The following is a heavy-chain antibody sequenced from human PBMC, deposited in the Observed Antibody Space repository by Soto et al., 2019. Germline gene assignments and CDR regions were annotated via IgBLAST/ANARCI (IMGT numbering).Heavy chain of an antibody. CDR1: GDSVSTNSAA. J-gene: IGHJ4*02. CDR2: TYYRSKWYN. D-gene: IGHD1-26*01. V-gene: IGHV6-1*01. Sequence: HTLSLTCAISGDSVSTNSAAWHCIRQSPSSSLEWLGRTYYRSKWYNDYAVPVKSRITINPDTSKNQFSLQLNSVTPEDTALYYCARGRVVGAASASLDYWGQGVLVTVSS. CDR3: ARGRVVGAASASLDY.